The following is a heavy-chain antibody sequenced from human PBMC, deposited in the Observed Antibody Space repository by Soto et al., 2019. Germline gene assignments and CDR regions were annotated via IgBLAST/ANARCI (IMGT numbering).Heavy chain of an antibody. Sequence: QVQLVQSGAEVKKPGASVKVSCKASGYTFTSYGISWVRQAPGQGLEWMGWISAYNGNTNYARKLQGRVTMTTDTSTSTGYMELRRLRSEDTALYYCERDRALALVDYWGQGTLVTVSS. CDR2: ISAYNGNT. J-gene: IGHJ4*02. CDR1: GYTFTSYG. V-gene: IGHV1-18*01. CDR3: ERDRALALVDY.